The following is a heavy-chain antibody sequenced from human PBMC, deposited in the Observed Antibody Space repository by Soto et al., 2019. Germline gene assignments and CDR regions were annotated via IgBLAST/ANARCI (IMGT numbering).Heavy chain of an antibody. V-gene: IGHV4-4*02. CDR2: IYHSGST. Sequence: SETLSLTCIVSGGSVSSSNWWSWVRQPPGKGLEWIGEIYHSGSTTYNPSLKSRATISVDKSENQFSLRLKSVTAADTAVYYCASVGYAYDNRGYYLPWGPGTLVNVSS. CDR3: ASVGYAYDNRGYYLP. CDR1: GGSVSSSNW. J-gene: IGHJ5*02. D-gene: IGHD3-22*01.